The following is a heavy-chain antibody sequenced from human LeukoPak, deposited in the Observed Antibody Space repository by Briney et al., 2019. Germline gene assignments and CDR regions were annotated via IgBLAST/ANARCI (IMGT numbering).Heavy chain of an antibody. CDR1: GYTLTGLS. CDR2: FDPEDGEA. CDR3: ATDISGSWSVYGMDV. D-gene: IGHD6-13*01. Sequence: ASVKVSCKVSGYTLTGLSMHWVRQAPGKGLEWMGGFDPEDGEAIYAQKFQGRVTMTEDTSTDTAYMELSSLRSEDAAVYYCATDISGSWSVYGMDVWGQGTTVTVSS. J-gene: IGHJ6*02. V-gene: IGHV1-24*01.